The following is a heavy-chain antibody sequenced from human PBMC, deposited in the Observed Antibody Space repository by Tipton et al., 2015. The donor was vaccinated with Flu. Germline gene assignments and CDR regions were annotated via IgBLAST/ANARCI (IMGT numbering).Heavy chain of an antibody. D-gene: IGHD3-16*01. V-gene: IGHV4-34*01. J-gene: IGHJ6*03. CDR3: ARGMGDYYYYYMDV. CDR1: GGSFSGYY. CDR2: INHSGST. Sequence: TLSLTCAVYGGSFSGYYWSWIRQPPGKGLEWIGEINHSGSTNYNPSLKSRVTISVDTSKNQFSLKLSSVTAADTAVYYCARGMGDYYYYYMDVWGKGTTVTVSS.